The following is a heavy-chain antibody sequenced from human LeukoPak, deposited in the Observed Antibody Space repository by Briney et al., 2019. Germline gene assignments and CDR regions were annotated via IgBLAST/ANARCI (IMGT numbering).Heavy chain of an antibody. J-gene: IGHJ3*02. V-gene: IGHV1-46*01. CDR2: INPSGGST. Sequence: ASVKVSCKASGYTFTNYYIHWVRQAPGQRLEWMGIINPSGGSTTYAQKFQGRVTMTRDMSTSTVYMELSSLRSEDTAVYYCARRLGLRWDLQAFDIWGQGTMVTVSS. CDR1: GYTFTNYY. CDR3: ARRLGLRWDLQAFDI. D-gene: IGHD4-23*01.